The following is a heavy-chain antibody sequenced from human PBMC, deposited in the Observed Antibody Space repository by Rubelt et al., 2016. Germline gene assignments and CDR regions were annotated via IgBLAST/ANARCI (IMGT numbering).Heavy chain of an antibody. Sequence: EVQLVESGGGLVQPGGSLRLSCAASGFTFTNFWMHWVRQAPGKGLEWVSRVNTDAGKGGTAYAESVKGRLTISRDNAKNSLYLQMNSLRAEDTAVYYCGSDRRYTLAAGPYFDYWGQGTLVTVSS. CDR1: GFTFTNFW. D-gene: IGHD6-13*01. CDR3: GSDRRYTLAAGPYFDY. V-gene: IGHV3-74*02. J-gene: IGHJ4*02. CDR2: VNTDAGKGGT.